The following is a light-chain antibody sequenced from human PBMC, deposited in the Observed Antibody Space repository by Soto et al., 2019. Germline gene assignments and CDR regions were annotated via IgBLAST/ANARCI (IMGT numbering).Light chain of an antibody. Sequence: DVQMTQSPSTLSASVGDRVTITFRASQSINNLLAWYQQRPGKAPKFLIYDVSTLESGVTSRFSGSGSGTEFTLTISSLQPEDFATYDCQQYDSYSLTFAGGTKVDIK. V-gene: IGKV1-5*01. J-gene: IGKJ4*01. CDR2: DVS. CDR1: QSINNL. CDR3: QQYDSYSLT.